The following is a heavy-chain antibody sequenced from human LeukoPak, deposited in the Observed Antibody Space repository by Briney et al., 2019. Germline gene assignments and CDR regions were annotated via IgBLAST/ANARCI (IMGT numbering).Heavy chain of an antibody. CDR2: MNPNSGNT. CDR1: GYTFTSYD. J-gene: IGHJ5*02. D-gene: IGHD3-9*01. Sequence: AASVKVSCEASGYTFTSYDINWVRQATGQGLEWMGWMNPNSGNTGYAQKFQGRVTMTRNTSISTAYMELSSLRSEDTAVYYCARDLRRRTIWAAGWGSWGQGTLVTVSS. CDR3: ARDLRRRTIWAAGWGS. V-gene: IGHV1-8*01.